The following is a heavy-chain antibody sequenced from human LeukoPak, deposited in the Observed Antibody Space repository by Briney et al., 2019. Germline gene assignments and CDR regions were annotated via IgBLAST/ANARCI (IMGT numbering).Heavy chain of an antibody. CDR3: ARTPGERYCSGGSCYFHYYYMDV. D-gene: IGHD2-15*01. J-gene: IGHJ6*03. Sequence: PGGSLRLSCAASGFTFSSYGMSWVRQAPGKGLEWVSGISGSGGSAYYADSVKGRFTISRDNARNSLYLQMNSLRAEDTAVYYCARTPGERYCSGGSCYFHYYYMDVWGKGTTVTVSS. V-gene: IGHV3-23*01. CDR2: ISGSGGSA. CDR1: GFTFSSYG.